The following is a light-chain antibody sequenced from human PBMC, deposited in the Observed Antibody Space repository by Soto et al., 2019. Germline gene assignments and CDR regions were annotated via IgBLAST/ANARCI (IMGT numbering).Light chain of an antibody. Sequence: DIQMSLSLSILSAYVGDRVTITCRASQSISSWLAWYQQKPGKAPKLLIYKASGLESGVPSRFSGSGSGTDFTLTISSLQPDDFATYYCQQYNSYSPLTFGGGSKV. J-gene: IGKJ4*01. V-gene: IGKV1-5*03. CDR1: QSISSW. CDR2: KAS. CDR3: QQYNSYSPLT.